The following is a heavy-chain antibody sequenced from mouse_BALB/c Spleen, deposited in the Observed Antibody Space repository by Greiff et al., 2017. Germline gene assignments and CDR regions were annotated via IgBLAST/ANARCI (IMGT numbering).Heavy chain of an antibody. CDR1: GYAFSSYW. CDR2: IYPGDGDT. CDR3: ARCYDYDGYYAMDY. D-gene: IGHD2-4*01. Sequence: QVQLQQSGAELVRPGSSVKISCKASGYAFSSYWMNWVKQRPGQGLEWIGQIYPGDGDTNYNGNFKGKATLTADKSSSTAYMQLSSLTSEDSAVDFYARCYDYDGYYAMDYWGQGTSVTVSA. V-gene: IGHV1-80*01. J-gene: IGHJ4*01.